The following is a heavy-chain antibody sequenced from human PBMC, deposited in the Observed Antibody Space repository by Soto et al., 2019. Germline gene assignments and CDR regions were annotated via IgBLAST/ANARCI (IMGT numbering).Heavy chain of an antibody. CDR1: GYSFTSYW. Sequence: GESLKISCKASGYSFTSYWISWVRQVPGKGLEWMGRIDPSDSYIDCSPSFQGHVTVAVDKSTTTAYLQWSSLKASDTAIHYCARLNQLQPSYGMDVWGQGTTVTVSS. D-gene: IGHD2-2*01. CDR2: IDPSDSYI. J-gene: IGHJ6*02. V-gene: IGHV5-10-1*01. CDR3: ARLNQLQPSYGMDV.